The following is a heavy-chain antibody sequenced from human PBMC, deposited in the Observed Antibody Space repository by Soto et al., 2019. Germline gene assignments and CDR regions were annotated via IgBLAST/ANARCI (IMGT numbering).Heavy chain of an antibody. V-gene: IGHV4-4*02. Sequence: QVQLQESGPGLVKPSGTLFLTCAVSGGSISDNWWSWVRQPPGKGLEWIGEIYHSGTTYYTPSLRSRVVILLDQSASQISLTLSSVTAADTAVYYCARHVAVPRTRGFDYWGPGTLVAVSS. CDR1: GGSISDNW. D-gene: IGHD2-21*01. CDR2: IYHSGTT. J-gene: IGHJ4*02. CDR3: ARHVAVPRTRGFDY.